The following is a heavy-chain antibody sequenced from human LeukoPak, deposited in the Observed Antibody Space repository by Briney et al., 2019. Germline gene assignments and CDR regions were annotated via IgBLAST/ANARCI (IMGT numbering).Heavy chain of an antibody. J-gene: IGHJ4*02. CDR1: GFTFSSYS. Sequence: GGSLRLSCAASGFTFSSYSMNWVRQAPGKGLEWASSISSSSSYIYYADSVKGRFTISRDNAKNPLYLQMNSLRAEDTAVYYCARWDYGDQFFDYWGQGTLVTVSS. CDR2: ISSSSSYI. D-gene: IGHD4-17*01. V-gene: IGHV3-21*01. CDR3: ARWDYGDQFFDY.